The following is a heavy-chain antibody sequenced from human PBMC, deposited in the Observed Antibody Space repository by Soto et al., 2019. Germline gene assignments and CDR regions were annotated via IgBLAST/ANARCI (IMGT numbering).Heavy chain of an antibody. Sequence: EVQLVQSRREVKKPGESLKISCKGSGYSFPGYWIGWVRQMPGKGLEWMAIIYPYDSDAKYSPSFQGQVTISADKSINTAFLEWRTLRASDTAVYYCARVGDTYGHYFDSWGQGTLLTVSS. V-gene: IGHV5-51*01. D-gene: IGHD3-16*01. J-gene: IGHJ4*02. CDR3: ARVGDTYGHYFDS. CDR1: GYSFPGYW. CDR2: IYPYDSDA.